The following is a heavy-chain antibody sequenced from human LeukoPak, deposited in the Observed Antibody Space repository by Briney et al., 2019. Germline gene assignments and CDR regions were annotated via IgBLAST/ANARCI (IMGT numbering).Heavy chain of an antibody. CDR3: ARRRFDCSSTSCYWGLTDY. CDR2: ISYDGSNK. Sequence: GGSLRLSCAASGFTFSSYAMHWVRQAPGKGLEWVAVISYDGSNKYYADSVKGRFTISRDNSKNTLYLQMNSLRAEDTAVYYCARRRFDCSSTSCYWGLTDYWGQGTLVTVSS. D-gene: IGHD2-2*01. V-gene: IGHV3-30-3*01. CDR1: GFTFSSYA. J-gene: IGHJ4*02.